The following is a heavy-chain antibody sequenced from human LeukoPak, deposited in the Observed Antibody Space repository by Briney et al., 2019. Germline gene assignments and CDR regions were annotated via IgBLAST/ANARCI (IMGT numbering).Heavy chain of an antibody. Sequence: AMHWVRQXXRKGLEWVSGISWNSGSIGYADSVKGRFTISRDNAKNSLYLQMNSLRAEDTALYYCAKGLGTTYYYGMDVWGQGTTVTVSS. V-gene: IGHV3-9*01. J-gene: IGHJ6*02. CDR3: AKGLGTTYYYGMDV. CDR2: ISWNSGSI. CDR1: A. D-gene: IGHD1-7*01.